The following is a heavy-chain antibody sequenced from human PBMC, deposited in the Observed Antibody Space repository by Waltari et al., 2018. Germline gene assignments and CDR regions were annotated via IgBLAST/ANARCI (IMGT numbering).Heavy chain of an antibody. Sequence: QVQLVESGGGVVQPGGSVRLSCVASGFMFRNDGMHWVRQAPGKGLEWVAFIRFDGSLKDYTDSVSGRFTISRDNSKDTLSLQMDSLRAEDTAVYYCARDLTPKQDDYAFDYWGQGALVTVSS. CDR3: ARDLTPKQDDYAFDY. D-gene: IGHD4-17*01. J-gene: IGHJ4*02. CDR1: GFMFRNDG. V-gene: IGHV3-30*02. CDR2: IRFDGSLK.